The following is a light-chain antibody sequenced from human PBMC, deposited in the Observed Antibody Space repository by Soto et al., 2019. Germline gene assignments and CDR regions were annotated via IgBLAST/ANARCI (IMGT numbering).Light chain of an antibody. Sequence: DIQVTQSPPTLSASVGDRVTITCRASQAISNFLAWYQQKPGRAPKLLIYAASTLQSGVPSRFSGSGSGTEFTLTISSLQPEDFATYYCQQLKFFPITFGQGTRLEIK. J-gene: IGKJ5*01. CDR2: AAS. CDR1: QAISNF. V-gene: IGKV1-9*01. CDR3: QQLKFFPIT.